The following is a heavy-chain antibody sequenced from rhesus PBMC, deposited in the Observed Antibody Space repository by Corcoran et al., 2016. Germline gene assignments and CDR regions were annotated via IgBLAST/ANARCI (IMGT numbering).Heavy chain of an antibody. D-gene: IGHD6S26*01. J-gene: IGHJ2*01. CDR2: IYGNSAST. CDR3: ARMGLYSRGWSAPYGYFDL. CDR1: GGSISGYYY. V-gene: IGHV4-73*01. Sequence: QVQLQQWGEGLVKPSETLSLTCAVYGGSISGYYYWSWIRQPPGKGLEWIGYIYGNSASTNYNPSLKNRVTISKDTSKNQFSLKLSSVTAADTAVYYCARMGLYSRGWSAPYGYFDLWGPGTPITISS.